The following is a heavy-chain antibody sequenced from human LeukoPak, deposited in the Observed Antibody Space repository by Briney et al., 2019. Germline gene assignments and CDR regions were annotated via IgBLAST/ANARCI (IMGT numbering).Heavy chain of an antibody. D-gene: IGHD3-22*01. CDR3: ARVGYYYDSEGDY. V-gene: IGHV1-2*02. CDR2: INPNSGGT. Sequence: ASVKVSCKASGYXFTGYYIHWVRQAPGQGLEWMGWINPNSGGTNYAQKFQGRVTMTRDTSISTAYMELSRLRSDDTAVYYCARVGYYYDSEGDYWGQGTLVTVSS. J-gene: IGHJ4*02. CDR1: GYXFTGYY.